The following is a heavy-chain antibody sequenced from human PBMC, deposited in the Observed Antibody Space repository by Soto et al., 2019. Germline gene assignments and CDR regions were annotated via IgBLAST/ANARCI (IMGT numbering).Heavy chain of an antibody. CDR1: GSTFSSYA. V-gene: IGHV3-23*01. Sequence: GGSLRLSCAASGSTFSSYAMSWVRQAPGKGLEWVSAISGSGGSTYYADSVKGRFTISRDNSKNTLYLQMNSLRAEDTAVYYCAKTPSSYYDFWSGYSYFDYWGQGTLVTVSS. J-gene: IGHJ4*02. D-gene: IGHD3-3*01. CDR3: AKTPSSYYDFWSGYSYFDY. CDR2: ISGSGGST.